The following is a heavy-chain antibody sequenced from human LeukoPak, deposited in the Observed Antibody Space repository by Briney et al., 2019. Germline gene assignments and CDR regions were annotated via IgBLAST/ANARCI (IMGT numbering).Heavy chain of an antibody. Sequence: QAGGSLRLSCAAAGCTFSSYAMTGVRRPPGKGLGGVSSITGSTGSTYYADSVKGRFTISRDNSKNTLYLQMNSPRAEDTAVYYCAKRYSGRSGLYNFDYWGQGTLVTVSS. CDR3: AKRYSGRSGLYNFDY. D-gene: IGHD1-26*01. V-gene: IGHV3-23*01. CDR1: GCTFSSYA. J-gene: IGHJ4*02. CDR2: ITGSTGST.